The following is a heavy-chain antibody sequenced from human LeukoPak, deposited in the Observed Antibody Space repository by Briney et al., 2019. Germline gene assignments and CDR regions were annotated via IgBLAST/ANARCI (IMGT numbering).Heavy chain of an antibody. J-gene: IGHJ3*02. CDR1: GGTFSSYA. CDR3: ARDRSSRITIFGVVNDAFDI. V-gene: IGHV1-69*05. D-gene: IGHD3-3*01. CDR2: IIPIFGTA. Sequence: SVKVSCKASGGTFSSYAISWVRQAPGQGLEWMGGIIPIFGTANYAQKFQVRVTITTDESTSTAYMELSSLRSEDTAVYYCARDRSSRITIFGVVNDAFDIWGQGTMVTVSS.